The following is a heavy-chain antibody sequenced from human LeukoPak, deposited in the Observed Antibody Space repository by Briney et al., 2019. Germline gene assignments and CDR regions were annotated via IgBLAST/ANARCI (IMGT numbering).Heavy chain of an antibody. V-gene: IGHV3-23*01. D-gene: IGHD2-2*01. Sequence: GGSLRLSCAASRFTFNAYAMTWVRQVPGKGLEWVSGISGTGGTTYYADSVKGRFTISRDNSKNTLYLQMNSLRAEDTAVYYCAKDASRGRYCSSTSCYFDYWGQGTLVTVSS. J-gene: IGHJ4*02. CDR2: ISGTGGTT. CDR3: AKDASRGRYCSSTSCYFDY. CDR1: RFTFNAYA.